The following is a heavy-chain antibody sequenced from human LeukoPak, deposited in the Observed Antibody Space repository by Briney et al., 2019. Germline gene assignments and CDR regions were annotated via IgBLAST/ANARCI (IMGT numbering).Heavy chain of an antibody. V-gene: IGHV3-30*02. CDR2: IRYDGSNK. D-gene: IGHD3-9*01. CDR3: AKAHILTGYYISPFDY. J-gene: IGHJ4*02. Sequence: PGGSLRLSCAASGFTFSSYGMHWVRQAPGKGLEWVAFIRYDGSNKYYADSVKGRFTISRDNSKNTLYLQMNSLRSEDTAVYYCAKAHILTGYYISPFDYWGQGTLVTVSS. CDR1: GFTFSSYG.